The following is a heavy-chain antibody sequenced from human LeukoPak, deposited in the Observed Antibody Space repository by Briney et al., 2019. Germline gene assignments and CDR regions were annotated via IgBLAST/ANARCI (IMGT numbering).Heavy chain of an antibody. Sequence: SETLSLTCTVSDGSISIYYWNWIRQPPGKGLEWLGYIYNSGSSTIYNPSLQSRVTISVDMSKNQFSLRLSSVTAADTAVYFCVRDRELTYWGQGILVTVSS. D-gene: IGHD3-10*01. CDR1: DGSISIYY. CDR3: VRDRELTY. CDR2: IYNSGSST. V-gene: IGHV4-59*01. J-gene: IGHJ4*02.